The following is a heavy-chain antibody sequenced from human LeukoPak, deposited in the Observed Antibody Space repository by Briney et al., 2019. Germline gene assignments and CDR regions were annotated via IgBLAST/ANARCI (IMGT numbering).Heavy chain of an antibody. CDR3: AKTSAGIRGGYFDY. CDR2: INDSGGNT. J-gene: IGHJ4*02. Sequence: GGSLRLSCAASGFTSSSYAMSWVRQAPGKGLEWVSLINDSGGNTYYADSVKGRFTISRDNSKNTLFLQMSSLRAEATAVYYCAKTSAGIRGGYFDYWGQGTLVTVSS. V-gene: IGHV3-23*01. CDR1: GFTSSSYA. D-gene: IGHD3-10*01.